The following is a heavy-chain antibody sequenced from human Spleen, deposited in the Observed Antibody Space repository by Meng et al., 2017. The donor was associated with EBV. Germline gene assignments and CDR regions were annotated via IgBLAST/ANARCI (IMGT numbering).Heavy chain of an antibody. J-gene: IGHJ4*02. D-gene: IGHD5-18*01. V-gene: IGHV3-30*03. CDR3: SRDLSYSYESPGY. CDR1: GFRLSSFG. CDR2: ISFDGNKK. Sequence: QGQQSEAGGGVVQPGRSLSLSCAASGFRLSSFGMHWVRQAPGKGPEWVTFISFDGNKKYYADSVKGRFTVSRDNSKNTLYLHLSSLRTDDTALYYCSRDLSYSYESPGYWGQGTLVTVSS.